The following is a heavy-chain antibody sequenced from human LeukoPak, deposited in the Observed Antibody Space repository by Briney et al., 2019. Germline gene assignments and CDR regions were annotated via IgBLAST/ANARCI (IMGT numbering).Heavy chain of an antibody. CDR1: GGSISSGGYY. Sequence: SETLSLTCTVSGGSISSGGYYWSWIRQPPGKGLEWIGYIYHSGSTYYNPSLKSRVTISVDRSKNQFSLKLSSVTAADTAVYYCARLRNDFWSGYEYYFDYWGQGTLVTVSS. V-gene: IGHV4-30-2*01. CDR3: ARLRNDFWSGYEYYFDY. D-gene: IGHD3-3*01. J-gene: IGHJ4*02. CDR2: IYHSGST.